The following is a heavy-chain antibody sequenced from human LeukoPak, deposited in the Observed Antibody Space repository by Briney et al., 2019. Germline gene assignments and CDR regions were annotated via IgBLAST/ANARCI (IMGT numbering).Heavy chain of an antibody. CDR3: AKDYYYGSS. Sequence: GGSLRLSCAASGFTFSSYGMHWVRQAPGKGLVWVAVISYDGSNKYYADSVKGRFTISRDNSKNTLYLQMNSLRAEDTAVYYCAKDYYYGSSWGQGTLVTVSS. V-gene: IGHV3-30*18. D-gene: IGHD3-10*01. CDR2: ISYDGSNK. J-gene: IGHJ5*02. CDR1: GFTFSSYG.